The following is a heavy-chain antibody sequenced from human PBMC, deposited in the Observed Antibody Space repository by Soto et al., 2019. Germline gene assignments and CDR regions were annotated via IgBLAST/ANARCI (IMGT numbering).Heavy chain of an antibody. V-gene: IGHV2-5*02. Sequence: QITLKESGPTLVKSTQHLTLTCTFSGFSLTTDSEGVGWVRQSPGEALEGVALIYWDDDERYSPSLKTSLTITKNNARHQAVLVMTSMEPVDTGTYFCAHSRNLITDDAQMGDFDLWGQGT. CDR1: GFSLTTDSEG. CDR2: IYWDDDE. D-gene: IGHD1-26*01. CDR3: AHSRNLITDDAQMGDFDL. J-gene: IGHJ4*02.